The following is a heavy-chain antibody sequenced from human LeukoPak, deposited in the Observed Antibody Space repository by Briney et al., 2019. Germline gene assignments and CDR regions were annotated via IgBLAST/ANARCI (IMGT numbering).Heavy chain of an antibody. V-gene: IGHV3-64*04. CDR3: ARPGYSTGAFDY. CDR1: GFTFSRYA. CDR2: ISSNGGST. D-gene: IGHD6-25*01. J-gene: IGHJ4*02. Sequence: GGSLRLSCSASGFTFSRYAMHWVRQAPGKGLEYVSAISSNGGSTYYADSVKGRFTISRDNSKNTLYLQMNSLRAEDTAVYYCARPGYSTGAFDYWGQGTLVTVSS.